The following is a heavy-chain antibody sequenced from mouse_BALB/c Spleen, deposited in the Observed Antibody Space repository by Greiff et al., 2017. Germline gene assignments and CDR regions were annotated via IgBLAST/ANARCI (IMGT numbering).Heavy chain of an antibody. Sequence: EVQLMESGGGLVQPGGSLKLSCAASGFTFSSYGMSWVRQTPDKRLELVATINSNGGSTYYPDSVKGRFTISRDNAKNTLYLQMSSLKSEDTAMYASARALLRLRYFDYWGEGTTLTVSS. CDR3: ARALLRLRYFDY. V-gene: IGHV5-6-3*01. CDR2: INSNGGST. J-gene: IGHJ2*01. CDR1: GFTFSSYG. D-gene: IGHD1-2*01.